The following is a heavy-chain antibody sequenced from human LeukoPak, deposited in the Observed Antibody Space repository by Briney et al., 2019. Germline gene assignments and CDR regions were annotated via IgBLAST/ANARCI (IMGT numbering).Heavy chain of an antibody. CDR2: ITGSAHDT. Sequence: PGGSLRLSCAASGFTFRNYAMNWVRQAPGKGLEWLSSITGSAHDTYYAGSVKGRFTISRDNSKNTVYLQKNNLRADDTAVYYCAVAANRNDGFDVWGQGTRLTVSS. J-gene: IGHJ3*01. CDR1: GFTFRNYA. D-gene: IGHD6-13*01. V-gene: IGHV3-23*01. CDR3: AVAANRNDGFDV.